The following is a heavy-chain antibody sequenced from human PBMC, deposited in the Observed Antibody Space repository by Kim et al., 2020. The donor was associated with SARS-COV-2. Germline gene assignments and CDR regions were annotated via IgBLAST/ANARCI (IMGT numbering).Heavy chain of an antibody. CDR3: AREGRSLGAFDI. V-gene: IGHV3-30*07. J-gene: IGHJ3*02. D-gene: IGHD6-13*01. Sequence: VKDRVTHARDNSKKTLYMQMNSLGVEDTAVYYCAREGRSLGAFDIWGQGTMVTVSS.